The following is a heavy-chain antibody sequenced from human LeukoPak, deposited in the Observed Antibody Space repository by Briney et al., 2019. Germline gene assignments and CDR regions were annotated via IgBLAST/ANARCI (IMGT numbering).Heavy chain of an antibody. J-gene: IGHJ4*02. CDR2: IDYSGST. CDR3: ARRDYDYVWGTYRRYRPFDY. Sequence: SETLSLTCTVSGASISSSSHYWGWIRQPPGEGLEWIGSIDYSGSTNYNPSLKSRVTISVDTSKNQFSLRLSSVTAADTAVYYCARRDYDYVWGTYRRYRPFDYWGQGTLVTVSS. V-gene: IGHV4-39*01. D-gene: IGHD3-16*02. CDR1: GASISSSSHY.